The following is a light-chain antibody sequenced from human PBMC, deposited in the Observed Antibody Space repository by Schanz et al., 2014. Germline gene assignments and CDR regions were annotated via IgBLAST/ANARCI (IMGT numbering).Light chain of an antibody. Sequence: QSALTQPASVSGSRGQSITISCTGTSSDVGGYNYVSWYQQHPGKAPKLMIYDVSNRPSGVSNRFSGSKSGNTASLTISGLQAEDEADYYCSSYTTNTVLFGGGTKLTVL. J-gene: IGLJ2*01. V-gene: IGLV2-14*01. CDR2: DVS. CDR3: SSYTTNTVL. CDR1: SSDVGGYNY.